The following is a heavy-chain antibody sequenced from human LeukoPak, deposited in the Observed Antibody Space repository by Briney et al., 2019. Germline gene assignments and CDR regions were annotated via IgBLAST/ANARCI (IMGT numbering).Heavy chain of an antibody. V-gene: IGHV4-34*01. J-gene: IGHJ6*02. D-gene: IGHD2-15*01. CDR1: GGSLSGYY. CDR3: ARVPYCSGGSCNYYYYYGMDV. Sequence: SETLSLTCAVYGGSLSGYYWSWIRQPPGKGLEWIGEINHSGSTNYNPSLKSRVTISVDTSKNLFSLKQSSVTAADTAVYYCARVPYCSGGSCNYYYYYGMDVWGQGTTVTVSS. CDR2: INHSGST.